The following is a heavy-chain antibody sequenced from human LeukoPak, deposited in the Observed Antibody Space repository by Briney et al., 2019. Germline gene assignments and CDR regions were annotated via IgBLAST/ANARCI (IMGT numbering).Heavy chain of an antibody. CDR2: ISARGGTT. CDR3: GEFAGFY. J-gene: IGHJ4*02. D-gene: IGHD3-10*01. V-gene: IGHV3-23*01. Sequence: GGSLRLSCAASGFTFNSYAMSWVRQAPGKGLEWVSAISARGGTTYYADSVKGRFTISRDNSKNTLYLQMNSLRAEDTAVYYCGEFAGFYWGQGTLVTVSS. CDR1: GFTFNSYA.